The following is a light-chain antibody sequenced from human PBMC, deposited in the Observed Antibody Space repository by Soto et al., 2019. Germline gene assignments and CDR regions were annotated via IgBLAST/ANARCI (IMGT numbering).Light chain of an antibody. CDR2: EVS. CDR1: SSDVGGYNR. V-gene: IGLV2-14*01. J-gene: IGLJ1*01. Sequence: QSVLTQPASVSGSPGQSVTISCTGSSSDVGGYNRVSWYQQHPDKAPKLIIYEVSNRPSGVSNRFSGSKSGNTASLTISGLQAEDEADYYCNSFTSASTYDFGTGTKV. CDR3: NSFTSASTYD.